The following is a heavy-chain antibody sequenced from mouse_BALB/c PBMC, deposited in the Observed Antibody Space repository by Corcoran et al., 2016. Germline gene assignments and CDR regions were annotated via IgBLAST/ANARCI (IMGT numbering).Heavy chain of an antibody. Sequence: QIQLVQSGPELKKPGETVKISCKASGYTFTNYGMNWVKQAPGKGLKWMGWINTYTGEPTYADDFKGRFAFSLETSASTAYLQINNLKNEDMATYFCASRGYKNAMDYWGQGISVTVSS. CDR2: INTYTGEP. J-gene: IGHJ4*01. CDR3: ASRGYKNAMDY. CDR1: GYTFTNYG. D-gene: IGHD1-3*01. V-gene: IGHV9-1*02.